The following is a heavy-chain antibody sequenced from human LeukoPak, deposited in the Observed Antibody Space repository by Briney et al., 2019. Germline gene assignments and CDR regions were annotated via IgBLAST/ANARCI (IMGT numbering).Heavy chain of an antibody. J-gene: IGHJ3*02. CDR2: ISSSSSYI. CDR1: GFTFSSYA. V-gene: IGHV3-21*01. Sequence: GGSLRLSCAASGFTFSSYAMSWVRQAPGKGLEWVTSISSSSSYIYYADSVKGRFTISRDNAKNSLYLQMNSLRAEDTAVYYCARDTRYSSSWKHGGEGGAFDIWGPGTMVTVSS. CDR3: ARDTRYSSSWKHGGEGGAFDI. D-gene: IGHD6-13*01.